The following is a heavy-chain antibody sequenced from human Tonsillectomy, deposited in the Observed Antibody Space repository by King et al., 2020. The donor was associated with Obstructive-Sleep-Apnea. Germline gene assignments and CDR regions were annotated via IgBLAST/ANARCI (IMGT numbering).Heavy chain of an antibody. CDR2: IRSKAYGETT. D-gene: IGHD2-21*02. CDR1: GFTFGEYA. J-gene: IGHJ4*02. V-gene: IGHV3-49*03. Sequence: VQLVESGGGLVQPGRSLRLSCTASGFTFGEYAMSWFRQAPGKGLEWVGFIRSKAYGETTEYAASMKGRFTVSRDDSKSIAYLQMNSLKTEDTAVYYCTRGAYCGGDCYYNYFDYWGQGALVTVSS. CDR3: TRGAYCGGDCYYNYFDY.